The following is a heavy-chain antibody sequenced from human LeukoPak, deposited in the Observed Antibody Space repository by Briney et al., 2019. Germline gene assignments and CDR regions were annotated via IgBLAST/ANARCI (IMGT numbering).Heavy chain of an antibody. D-gene: IGHD3-10*01. Sequence: PGGSLRLSCAASGITASNFYMMWVRQAPGKGLGWVSYISNNDVTKYADSVRGRLTISRDNSKNTLYLQMNSLRAEDTAVYYCARGFHFDYWGQGTLVTVSS. CDR3: ARGFHFDY. J-gene: IGHJ4*02. CDR2: ISNNDVT. V-gene: IGHV3-66*03. CDR1: GITASNFY.